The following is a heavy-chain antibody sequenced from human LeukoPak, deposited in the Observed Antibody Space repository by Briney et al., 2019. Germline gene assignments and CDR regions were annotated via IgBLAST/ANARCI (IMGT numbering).Heavy chain of an antibody. V-gene: IGHV3-53*01. J-gene: IGHJ4*02. Sequence: GGSLRLSCAASGFTISSNYMSWVRQAPGKGLEWVSVIYSGGSTYYPDSVKGRFTLSRDNSKNTVYLQMNSLRAEDTAVYYCVMLPTGDCWGQGTLVTVSS. D-gene: IGHD2-8*01. CDR1: GFTISSNY. CDR3: VMLPTGDC. CDR2: IYSGGST.